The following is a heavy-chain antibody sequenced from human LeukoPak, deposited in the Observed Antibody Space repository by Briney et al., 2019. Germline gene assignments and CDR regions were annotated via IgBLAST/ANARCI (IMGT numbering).Heavy chain of an antibody. V-gene: IGHV1-18*01. CDR1: GYTFTSYG. D-gene: IGHD3-3*01. CDR3: ARDRSPITIFQGPFDY. J-gene: IGHJ4*02. Sequence: GASVKVSCKASGYTFTSYGISWVRQAPGQGLEWMGWISAYNGNTNYAQKLQGRVTMTTDTSTSTAYMELSSLRSEDTAVYYCARDRSPITIFQGPFDYWGQGTLVTVSS. CDR2: ISAYNGNT.